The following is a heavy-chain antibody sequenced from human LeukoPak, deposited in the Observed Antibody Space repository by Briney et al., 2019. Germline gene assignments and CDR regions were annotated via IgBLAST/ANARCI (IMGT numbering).Heavy chain of an antibody. D-gene: IGHD1-26*01. CDR3: AVAIEGAFDP. CDR2: INSYGTST. CDR1: GFTFDDYD. V-gene: IGHV3-74*01. Sequence: GGSLRLSCAASGFTFDDYDMSWVRQAPGKGLVWVSSINSYGTSTSYADSVKGRFTIYRDNAKNTLYLKMNSLRAEDTAVYYCAVAIEGAFDPWGQGTLVTVSS. J-gene: IGHJ5*02.